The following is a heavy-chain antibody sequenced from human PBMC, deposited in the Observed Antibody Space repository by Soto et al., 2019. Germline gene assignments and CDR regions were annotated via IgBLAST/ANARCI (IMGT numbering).Heavy chain of an antibody. CDR2: VYNTGGT. CDR1: SGPSSSHN. Sequence: QVQLQQSGPGLVKPSETLSLTCTVSSGPSSSHNWGWIRQSPGRGLEWIGYVYNTGGTSYNPSLESRVTISADTSANLTSLTLSFVTAADTAIYYCVRQGIGNLHGLVDVWGQGTTVSVSS. V-gene: IGHV4-59*08. J-gene: IGHJ6*02. CDR3: VRQGIGNLHGLVDV. D-gene: IGHD1-1*01.